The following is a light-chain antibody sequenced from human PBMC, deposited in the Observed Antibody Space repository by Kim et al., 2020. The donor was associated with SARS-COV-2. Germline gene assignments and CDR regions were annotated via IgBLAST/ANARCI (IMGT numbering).Light chain of an antibody. V-gene: IGKV3-15*01. CDR1: QTINSK. CDR2: DAT. J-gene: IGKJ1*01. Sequence: SAGERAALSCSASQTINSKLVWYQHTPGQAPRLLIYDATTRATGVPARFIGSGSETDFTLTISSLQSEDFAVYYCQQSNDWPPLTFGQGTKVDI. CDR3: QQSNDWPPLT.